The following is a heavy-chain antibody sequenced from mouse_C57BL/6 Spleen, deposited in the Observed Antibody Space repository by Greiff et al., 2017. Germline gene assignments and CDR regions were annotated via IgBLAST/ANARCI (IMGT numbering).Heavy chain of an antibody. Sequence: QVQLQQSGPGLVQPSQSLSITCTVSGFSLTSYGVHWVRQSPGKGLEWLGVIWRGGSTDYNAAFMSRLGITKDNSKSQVFFKMNSLEADDAAVYYCAKGYEGYCDVGGTGTAVTVAS. V-gene: IGHV2-5*01. CDR3: AKGYEGYCDV. CDR1: GFSLTSYG. CDR2: IWRGGST. J-gene: IGHJ1*03. D-gene: IGHD1-2*01.